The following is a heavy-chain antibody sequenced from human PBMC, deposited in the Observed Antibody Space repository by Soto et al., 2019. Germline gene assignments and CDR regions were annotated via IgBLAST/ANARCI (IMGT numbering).Heavy chain of an antibody. CDR1: GGTFSSYA. Sequence: ASVKVSCKASGGTFSSYAISWVRQAPGQGLEWMGGIIPIFGTANYAQKFQGRVTITADESTSTAYMELSSLRSEDTAVYYCASSLIVGATCTHFDYWGQGTLVTVSS. CDR3: ASSLIVGATCTHFDY. J-gene: IGHJ4*02. D-gene: IGHD1-26*01. CDR2: IIPIFGTA. V-gene: IGHV1-69*13.